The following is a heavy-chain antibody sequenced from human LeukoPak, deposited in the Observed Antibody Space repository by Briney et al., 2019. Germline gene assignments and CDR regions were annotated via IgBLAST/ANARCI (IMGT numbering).Heavy chain of an antibody. CDR3: ATPLAGQVGYFDS. V-gene: IGHV3-30*03. J-gene: IGHJ4*02. D-gene: IGHD3-10*01. CDR2: ISYVGSNK. Sequence: GGSLRLSCAASGFTFSSYCMHWVRQAPGKGLEWVADISYVGSNKYYADSVKGRFTISRDNSKNTLYLQMNSLRAEDTAVYYCATPLAGQVGYFDSWGQGTLVTVSS. CDR1: GFTFSSYC.